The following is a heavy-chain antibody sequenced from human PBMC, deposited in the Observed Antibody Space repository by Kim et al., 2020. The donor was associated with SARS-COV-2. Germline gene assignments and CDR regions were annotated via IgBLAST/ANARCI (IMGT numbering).Heavy chain of an antibody. CDR3: ARDLWPIAAAGTFSDPPVDY. CDR1: GYTFTSYY. Sequence: ASVKVSCKASGYTFTSYYMHWVRQAPGQGLEWMGIINPSGGSTSYAQKFQGRVTMTRDTSTSTVYMELSSLRSEDTAMYYCARDLWPIAAAGTFSDPPVDYWGQGTLVTVSS. CDR2: INPSGGST. V-gene: IGHV1-46*01. J-gene: IGHJ4*02. D-gene: IGHD6-13*01.